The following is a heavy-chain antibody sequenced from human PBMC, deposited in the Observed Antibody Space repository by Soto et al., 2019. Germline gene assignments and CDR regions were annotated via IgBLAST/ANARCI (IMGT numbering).Heavy chain of an antibody. D-gene: IGHD3-9*01. CDR2: IYYSGST. V-gene: IGHV4-59*01. CDR3: AREMTGYYGGYYYYMDV. Sequence: SETLCLTCTVSGGSISSYYWSWIRQPPGKGLEWIGYIYYSGSTNYNPSLKSRVTISVDTSKNQFSLKLSSVTAADTAVYYCAREMTGYYGGYYYYMDVWGKGTTVTVSS. J-gene: IGHJ6*03. CDR1: GGSISSYY.